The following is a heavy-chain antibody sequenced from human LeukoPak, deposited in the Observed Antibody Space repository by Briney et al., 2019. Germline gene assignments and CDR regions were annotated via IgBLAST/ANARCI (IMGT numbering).Heavy chain of an antibody. CDR1: GFTFSSYG. Sequence: GGSLKLSCEASGFTFSSYGMNWVRQAPGQGLEWVSFISSSGSTKYYADYVKGRFNISRDYAKNSVYLQMNGLRAEDTAVYYCARSLIRYFDYWGQGTLVTVSS. V-gene: IGHV3-48*03. J-gene: IGHJ4*02. CDR2: ISSSGSTK. CDR3: ARSLIRYFDY.